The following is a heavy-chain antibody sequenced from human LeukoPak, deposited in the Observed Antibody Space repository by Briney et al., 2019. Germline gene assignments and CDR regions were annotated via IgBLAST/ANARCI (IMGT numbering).Heavy chain of an antibody. CDR2: IYYSGST. Sequence: SETLSLTCSVSGGSISSSSYYWAWIRQPPGKGLEWIGSIYYSGSTYYNPSLKSRLTISVDTSKNQFSLTLSSVTAADTAVYYCARLHCSGTSCFSAFDYWGQGTLVTVSS. V-gene: IGHV4-39*01. J-gene: IGHJ4*02. CDR1: GGSISSSSYY. D-gene: IGHD2-2*01. CDR3: ARLHCSGTSCFSAFDY.